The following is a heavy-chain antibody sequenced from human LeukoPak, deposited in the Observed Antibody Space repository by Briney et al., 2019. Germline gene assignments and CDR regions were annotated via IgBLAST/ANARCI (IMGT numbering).Heavy chain of an antibody. D-gene: IGHD3-22*01. J-gene: IGHJ4*02. CDR2: INPSGGST. CDR3: AREYDSSGYYYSRPGY. V-gene: IGHV1-46*01. CDR1: GYTFTSYY. Sequence: ASVKVSCKASGYTFTSYYMHWVRQAPGQGLEWMGIINPSGGSTSYAQKFQGRVTMTRDTSTSTVYMELSSLRSEDTAVYYCAREYDSSGYYYSRPGYWGQGTLVTVSS.